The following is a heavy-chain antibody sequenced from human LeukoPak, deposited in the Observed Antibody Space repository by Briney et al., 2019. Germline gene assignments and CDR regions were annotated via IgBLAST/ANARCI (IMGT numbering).Heavy chain of an antibody. J-gene: IGHJ3*02. CDR2: IYSGGST. V-gene: IGHV3-66*02. Sequence: GGSLRLSCAASGFTVSSNYMSWVRQAPGKGLEWVSVIYSGGSTYYADSVKGRFTISRDNSKNTLYLQMNSLRAEDTAVYYCARDLAPINYDFWSGYYHKAFDIWGQGTMVTVSS. CDR3: ARDLAPINYDFWSGYYHKAFDI. CDR1: GFTVSSNY. D-gene: IGHD3-3*01.